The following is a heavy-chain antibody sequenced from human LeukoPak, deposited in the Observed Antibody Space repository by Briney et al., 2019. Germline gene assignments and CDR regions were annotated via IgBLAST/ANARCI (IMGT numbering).Heavy chain of an antibody. CDR1: GFTVSSNY. CDR2: IYSGGST. D-gene: IGHD6-19*01. J-gene: IGHJ4*02. Sequence: GGSLRLSCAASGFTVSSNYMSWVRQAPGKGLEWVSVIYSGGSTYYADSVKGRFTISRDNSKNTLYLQMNSLRAEDTAVYYCAGDLFKYSSSQADYWGQGTLVTVSS. CDR3: AGDLFKYSSSQADY. V-gene: IGHV3-66*01.